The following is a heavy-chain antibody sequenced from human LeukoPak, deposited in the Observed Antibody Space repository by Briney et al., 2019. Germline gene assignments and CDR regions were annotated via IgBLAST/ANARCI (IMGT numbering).Heavy chain of an antibody. Sequence: PGRSLRLSCAASGFTFSSYGMHWVRQAPGKGLEWVAVISYDGSNKYYADSVKGRFTISRDNSKNTLYLQMNSLRAEDTAVYYCAKDLRGSGSYPYYWGQGTLVTVSS. CDR3: AKDLRGSGSYPYY. CDR1: GFTFSSYG. V-gene: IGHV3-30*18. CDR2: ISYDGSNK. D-gene: IGHD3-10*01. J-gene: IGHJ4*02.